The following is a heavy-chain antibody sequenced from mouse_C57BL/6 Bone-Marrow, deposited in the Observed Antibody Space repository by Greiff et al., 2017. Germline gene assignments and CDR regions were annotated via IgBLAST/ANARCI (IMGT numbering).Heavy chain of an antibody. J-gene: IGHJ3*01. CDR3: ARGAYYGFAY. Sequence: QVQLQQSGAELARPGASVKMSCKASGYTFTSYTMHWVKQRPGQGLEWIGYINPSSGYTKYNQKFKDKATLTADKSSSTSYMQLSSLTSEDSAVYYCARGAYYGFAYWGQGTLVTVSA. D-gene: IGHD2-10*01. V-gene: IGHV1-4*01. CDR1: GYTFTSYT. CDR2: INPSSGYT.